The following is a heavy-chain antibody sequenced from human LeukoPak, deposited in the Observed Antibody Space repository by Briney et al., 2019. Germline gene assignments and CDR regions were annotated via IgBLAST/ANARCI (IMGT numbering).Heavy chain of an antibody. J-gene: IGHJ3*02. CDR3: ARDWSTVTTWAKDAFDI. CDR1: GFTFSSYG. CDR2: ISSSSSTI. V-gene: IGHV3-48*02. D-gene: IGHD4-17*01. Sequence: PGGSLRLSCAVSGFTFSSYGMHWVRQAPGKGLEWVSYISSSSSTIYYADSVKGRFTISRDNAKNSLYLQMNSLRDEDTAVYYCARDWSTVTTWAKDAFDIWGQGTMVTVSS.